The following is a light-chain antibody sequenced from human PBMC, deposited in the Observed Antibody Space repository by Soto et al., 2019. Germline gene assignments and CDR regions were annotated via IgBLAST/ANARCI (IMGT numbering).Light chain of an antibody. J-gene: IGLJ3*02. V-gene: IGLV2-8*01. CDR1: SSEVGGYNY. CDR3: SSYAGTNNLGV. Sequence: QSALTQPPSASGSPGRVVTIPCTGTSSEVGGYNYVSWYQQHPGKAPKLIIFEVSKRPSGVPDRFSGSKSGNTASLTVSGLQAEDEADYYFSSYAGTNNLGVFGGGTKVTVL. CDR2: EVS.